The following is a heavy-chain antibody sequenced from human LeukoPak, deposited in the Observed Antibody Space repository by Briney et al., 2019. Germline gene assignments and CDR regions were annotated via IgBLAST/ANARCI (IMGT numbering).Heavy chain of an antibody. V-gene: IGHV1-46*01. CDR2: INPSGGST. J-gene: IGHJ3*01. CDR1: GYTFTSYY. D-gene: IGHD5-12*01. CDR3: ARVRIVATVHDAFDV. Sequence: ASVKVSCKASGYTFTSYYMHWVRQAPGQGLEWMGLINPSGGSTSYAQKFQGRVTMTRDMSTSTVYMELSSLRSDDTAVYYCARVRIVATVHDAFDVWAQGTMVTVSS.